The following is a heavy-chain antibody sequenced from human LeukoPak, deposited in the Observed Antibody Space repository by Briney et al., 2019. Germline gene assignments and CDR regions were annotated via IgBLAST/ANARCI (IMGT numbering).Heavy chain of an antibody. Sequence: GGSLRLSCAASGFTFSSYSMNWVRQAPGKGLEWVSSISSSSSYIYYADSVKGRFTISRDNAKNSLYLQMNSLRAEDTAVYYCARDPPTFTVKSVTVGPRDYWGQGTLVTVSS. CDR2: ISSSSSYI. CDR3: ARDPPTFTVKSVTVGPRDY. V-gene: IGHV3-21*01. CDR1: GFTFSSYS. J-gene: IGHJ4*02. D-gene: IGHD4-11*01.